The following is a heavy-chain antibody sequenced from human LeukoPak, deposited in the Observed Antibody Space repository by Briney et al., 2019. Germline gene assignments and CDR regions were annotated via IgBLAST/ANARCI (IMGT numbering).Heavy chain of an antibody. J-gene: IGHJ6*02. D-gene: IGHD2-2*02. V-gene: IGHV3-23*01. CDR3: ARAPDIVVVPAAIISYYYYYYGMDV. Sequence: RPGGSLRLSCAASGFTFSSYAMSWVRQAPGKGLEWVSAISGSGGSTYYADSVKGRFTISRDNSKNSLYLQMNSLRAEDTAVYYCARAPDIVVVPAAIISYYYYYYGMDVWGQGTTVTVSS. CDR1: GFTFSSYA. CDR2: ISGSGGST.